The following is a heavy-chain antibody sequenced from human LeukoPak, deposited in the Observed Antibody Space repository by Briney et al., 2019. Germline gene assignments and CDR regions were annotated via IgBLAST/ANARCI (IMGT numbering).Heavy chain of an antibody. D-gene: IGHD3-10*01. CDR1: GFTFRSYG. V-gene: IGHV3-33*01. J-gene: IGHJ4*02. CDR2: IWYDGSHK. Sequence: PGGSLRLSCAASGFTFRSYGMHWVRQAPGKGLEWVAVIWYDGSHKYYAASVKGRFTISRDNSKNTLHLQMNSLRAEDTAVYYCARDLLLWFGELSGDSDYWGQGTLVTVSS. CDR3: ARDLLLWFGELSGDSDY.